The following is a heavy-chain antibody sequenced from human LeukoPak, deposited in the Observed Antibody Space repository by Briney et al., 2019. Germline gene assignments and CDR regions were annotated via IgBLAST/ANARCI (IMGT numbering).Heavy chain of an antibody. V-gene: IGHV1-2*02. CDR3: ARVFINIGVGATDPRGDY. J-gene: IGHJ4*02. D-gene: IGHD1-26*01. Sequence: ASVKVSCKASGYTFTGYYMNWVRQAPGQGLEWMGCINPNSGGTNYAKKFQGRVTMTRDTCISTAYMELSRLRSDDTAVYYCARVFINIGVGATDPRGDYWGQGTLVTVSS. CDR2: INPNSGGT. CDR1: GYTFTGYY.